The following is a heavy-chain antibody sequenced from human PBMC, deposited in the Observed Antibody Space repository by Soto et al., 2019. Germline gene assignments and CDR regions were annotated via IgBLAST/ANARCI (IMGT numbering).Heavy chain of an antibody. CDR2: INPSGGST. V-gene: IGHV1-46*01. J-gene: IGHJ6*02. D-gene: IGHD5-18*01. Sequence: GASVKVSCKASGYTFTSYDINWVRQATGQGLEWMGIINPSGGSTSYAQKFQGRVTMTRDTSTSTVYMELSSLRSEDTAVYYCARDSTQLWTRVYYYGMDVWGQGTTVTVSS. CDR1: GYTFTSYD. CDR3: ARDSTQLWTRVYYYGMDV.